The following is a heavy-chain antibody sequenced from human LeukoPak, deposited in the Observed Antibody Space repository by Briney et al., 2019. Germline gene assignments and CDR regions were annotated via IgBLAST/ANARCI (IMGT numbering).Heavy chain of an antibody. V-gene: IGHV4-59*12. D-gene: IGHD6-19*01. J-gene: IGHJ3*02. CDR1: GGSISTYY. Sequence: SETLSLTCTVSGGSISTYYWSWIRQPPGKGLEWIGYIYYTGSTNYNPSLKSRVTISVDTSKNQFSLKLSSVTAADTAVYYCATERGGAVGAFDIWGQGTMVTVSS. CDR3: ATERGGAVGAFDI. CDR2: IYYTGST.